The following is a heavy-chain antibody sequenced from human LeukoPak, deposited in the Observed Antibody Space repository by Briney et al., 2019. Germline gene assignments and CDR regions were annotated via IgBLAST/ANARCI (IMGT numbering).Heavy chain of an antibody. V-gene: IGHV1-2*06. CDR2: ITPNTGDT. J-gene: IGHJ4*02. Sequence: ASVKVSCKTSGYTFTGYYVHWVRQAPGQGLEWMGRITPNTGDTIYAQRFQGRATMTRDTSISAAYMELSSLRSDDTAIYYCARDLDGGIWSAGFWGQGTLVTVSS. CDR3: ARDLDGGIWSAGF. CDR1: GYTFTGYY. D-gene: IGHD3-3*01.